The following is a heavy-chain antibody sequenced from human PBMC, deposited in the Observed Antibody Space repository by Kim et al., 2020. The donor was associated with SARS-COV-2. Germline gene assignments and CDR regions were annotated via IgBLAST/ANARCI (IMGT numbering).Heavy chain of an antibody. CDR1: GFTFSNAW. D-gene: IGHD2-15*01. Sequence: GGSLRLSCAASGFTFSNAWMSWVRQAPGKGLEWVGRIKSKSDGGTTDYAAPVKGRFTISRDDSKNTLYLQMNSLKTEDTAVYYCTTNLGGWCSGGSCYSGWFDPWGQGTLVTVSS. V-gene: IGHV3-15*01. CDR2: IKSKSDGGTT. CDR3: TTNLGGWCSGGSCYSGWFDP. J-gene: IGHJ5*02.